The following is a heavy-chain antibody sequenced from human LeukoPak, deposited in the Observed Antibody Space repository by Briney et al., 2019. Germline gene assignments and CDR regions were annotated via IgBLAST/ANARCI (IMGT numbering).Heavy chain of an antibody. Sequence: SVKVSCKASGGTFSSYAISWVRQAAGQGLEWMGGIIPIFGTTNYAQKFEGRVTITADESTSTAYMELSSLRSEDTAVYYCARSCGGSCYSRDSSGWFHDAFDIWGQGTMVTVSS. D-gene: IGHD2-15*01. V-gene: IGHV1-69*13. CDR1: GGTFSSYA. J-gene: IGHJ3*02. CDR2: IIPIFGTT. CDR3: ARSCGGSCYSRDSSGWFHDAFDI.